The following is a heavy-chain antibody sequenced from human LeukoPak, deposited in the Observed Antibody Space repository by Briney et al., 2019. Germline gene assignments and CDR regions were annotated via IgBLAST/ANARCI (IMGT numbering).Heavy chain of an antibody. CDR1: GGSISSGGYY. CDR2: IYYSGST. D-gene: IGHD6-13*01. J-gene: IGHJ4*02. CDR3: ASQLAAAVLFDY. V-gene: IGHV4-39*01. Sequence: SETLSLTCTVSGGSISSGGYYWSWIRQPPGKGLEWIGSIYYSGSTYYNPSLKSRVTISVDTSKNQFSLKLSSVTAADTAVYYCASQLAAAVLFDYWGQGTLVTVSS.